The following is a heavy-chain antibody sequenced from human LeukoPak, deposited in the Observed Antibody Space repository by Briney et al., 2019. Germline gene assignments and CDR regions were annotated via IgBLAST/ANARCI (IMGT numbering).Heavy chain of an antibody. CDR2: IYTSGST. D-gene: IGHD3-10*01. CDR1: GGSISSYY. Sequence: SETLSLTCTVSGGSISSYYWSWIRQPAGKGLEWIGRIYTSGSTNYNPSLKSRVTMSVDTSKNQFSLKLSSVIAADTAVYYCARDRYGSGSYWYDNWFDPWGQGTLVTVSS. J-gene: IGHJ5*02. CDR3: ARDRYGSGSYWYDNWFDP. V-gene: IGHV4-4*07.